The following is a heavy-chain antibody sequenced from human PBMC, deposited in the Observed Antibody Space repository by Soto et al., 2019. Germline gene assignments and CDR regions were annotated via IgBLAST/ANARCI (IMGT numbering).Heavy chain of an antibody. V-gene: IGHV3-33*01. D-gene: IGHD3-16*01. J-gene: IGHJ6*02. CDR3: ARGLRGISFYGMGV. Sequence: QVQLVESGGGVVQPGRSLRLSCAASGFTFSLYGMHWVRQAPGKGLEWVAVIWYDGSNKFYADSVKGRFTISRDNSKKTLYLQMNSLRDEDTAVYYCARGLRGISFYGMGVWGQGTTVIVAS. CDR1: GFTFSLYG. CDR2: IWYDGSNK.